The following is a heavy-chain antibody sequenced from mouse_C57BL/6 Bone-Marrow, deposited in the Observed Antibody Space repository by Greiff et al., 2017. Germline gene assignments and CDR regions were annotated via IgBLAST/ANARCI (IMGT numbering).Heavy chain of an antibody. Sequence: EVKLLESGGGLVQPKGSLKLSCAASGFSFNTYAMNWVRQAPGKGLEWVARIRSKSNHYATYYADSVKDRFTISRDDSESMLYLQMNNLKTEDTAMYYCERHGGAMDYWGQGTTVTVSS. J-gene: IGHJ4*01. CDR1: GFSFNTYA. CDR2: IRSKSNHYAT. V-gene: IGHV10-1*01. CDR3: ERHGGAMDY.